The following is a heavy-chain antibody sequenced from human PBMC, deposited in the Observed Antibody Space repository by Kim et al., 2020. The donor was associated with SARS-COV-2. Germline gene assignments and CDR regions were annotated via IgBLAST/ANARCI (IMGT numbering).Heavy chain of an antibody. J-gene: IGHJ4*02. CDR3: GRDLGGGYSFGPNY. CDR1: GFTFSDYW. CDR2: IKYDGSER. V-gene: IGHV3-7*01. D-gene: IGHD5-18*01. Sequence: GGSLRLSCAASGFTFSDYWMTWVRQAPGKGLEWVANIKYDGSERYYVDSVKGRFTISRDSAKNSLYLQMNSLRAEDTAVYYCGRDLGGGYSFGPNYWGQGTLDTVSS.